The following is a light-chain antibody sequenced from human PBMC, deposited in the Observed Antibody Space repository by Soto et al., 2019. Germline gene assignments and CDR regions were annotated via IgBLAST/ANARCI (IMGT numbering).Light chain of an antibody. V-gene: IGLV1-44*01. J-gene: IGLJ2*01. CDR2: SNN. CDR3: AAWDASLNGVI. Sequence: QSVLTQPPSASGTPGQRVTISCSGSSSNIGTHTVNWYQQVPGTAPKLLIYSNNQRPSGVPDRFSGSKSGTSASLAISGLQSEDEADYYCAAWDASLNGVIFGGGTQLTV. CDR1: SSNIGTHT.